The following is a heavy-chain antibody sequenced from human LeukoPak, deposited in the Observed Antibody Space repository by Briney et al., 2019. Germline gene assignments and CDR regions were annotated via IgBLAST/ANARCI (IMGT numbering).Heavy chain of an antibody. CDR1: GFTFSSYG. J-gene: IGHJ4*02. CDR3: AKDGGASGYCSSTSCYTGGDY. V-gene: IGHV3-30*02. Sequence: GGSLRLSCAASGFTFSSYGMHWVRQAPGKGLEWVAFIRYDGSNKYYADSVKGRFTISRDNSKNTLYLQMNSLRAEDTAVYYCAKDGGASGYCSSTSCYTGGDYWGQGTLVTVSS. D-gene: IGHD2-2*02. CDR2: IRYDGSNK.